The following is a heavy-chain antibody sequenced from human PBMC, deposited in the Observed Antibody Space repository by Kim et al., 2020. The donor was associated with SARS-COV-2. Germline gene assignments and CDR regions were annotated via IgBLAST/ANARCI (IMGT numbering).Heavy chain of an antibody. J-gene: IGHJ3*02. CDR3: ARRVRNYYDSSGYYDVFDI. Sequence: GGSLRLSCAASGFTFDDYGMSWVRQAPGKGLEWVSGINWNGGSTGYADSVKGRVTISRDNAKNSLYLQMNSLRAEDTALYHCARRVRNYYDSSGYYDVFDIWGQGTRVTVSS. CDR1: GFTFDDYG. CDR2: INWNGGST. D-gene: IGHD3-22*01. V-gene: IGHV3-20*01.